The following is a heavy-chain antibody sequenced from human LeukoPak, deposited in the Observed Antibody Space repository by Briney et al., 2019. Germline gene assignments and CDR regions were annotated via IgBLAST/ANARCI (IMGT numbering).Heavy chain of an antibody. J-gene: IGHJ4*02. D-gene: IGHD3/OR15-3a*01. V-gene: IGHV4-4*09. CDR3: ARGTDWLPQY. Sequence: SETLSLTCTVSGGSISSYYWSWIRQPPGKGLEWLGYIYHSGSNNYNASLKSRVTISLDMSKSHCSLTLTSVTAADTAVNYCARGTDWLPQYWGQGTLVTVSS. CDR1: GGSISSYY. CDR2: IYHSGSN.